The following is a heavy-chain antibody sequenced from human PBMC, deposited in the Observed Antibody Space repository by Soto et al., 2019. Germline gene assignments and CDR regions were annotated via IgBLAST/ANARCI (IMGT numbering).Heavy chain of an antibody. CDR2: INSDGSST. Sequence: GGSLRLSCAASGFIFSSYYMHWVRQAPGKGLVWVSRINSDGSSTTYADSVKGRFTISRDNAKNTLYLQMTGLRAEDTAVYYCARDYMIRGRESNWFDPWGQGNLVTVSS. CDR3: ARDYMIRGRESNWFDP. CDR1: GFIFSSYY. J-gene: IGHJ5*02. V-gene: IGHV3-74*01. D-gene: IGHD3-10*01.